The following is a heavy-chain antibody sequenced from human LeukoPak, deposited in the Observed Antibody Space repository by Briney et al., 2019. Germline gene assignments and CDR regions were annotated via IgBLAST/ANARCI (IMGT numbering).Heavy chain of an antibody. Sequence: SETLSLTCTVSGYSISSGYYWGWIRQPPGKGLEWIGSIYHSGSTYYNPSLKSRVTISVDTSKNQFSLKLSSVTAADTAVYYCAREELVVAPADGDLYYYYYGMDVWGQGTTVTVSS. CDR3: AREELVVAPADGDLYYYYYGMDV. J-gene: IGHJ6*02. CDR2: IYHSGST. D-gene: IGHD2-15*01. V-gene: IGHV4-38-2*02. CDR1: GYSISSGYY.